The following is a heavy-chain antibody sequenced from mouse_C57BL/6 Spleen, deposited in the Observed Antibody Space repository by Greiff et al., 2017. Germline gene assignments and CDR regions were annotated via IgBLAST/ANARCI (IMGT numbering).Heavy chain of an antibody. CDR2: IDPGDGDT. V-gene: IGHV1-80*01. J-gene: IGHJ2*01. Sequence: VQLQQSGAELVKPGASVKISCKASGYAFSSYWMNWVKQRPGQGLEWIGQIDPGDGDTNYNGKFKGKATLTADKSSSTAYMQLSSLASEDSAVSFCAREGSNRYFDYWGQGTTLTVSS. CDR1: GYAFSSYW. CDR3: AREGSNRYFDY. D-gene: IGHD2-5*01.